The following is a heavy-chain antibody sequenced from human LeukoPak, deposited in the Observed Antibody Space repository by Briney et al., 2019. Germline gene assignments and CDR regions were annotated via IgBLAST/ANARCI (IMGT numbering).Heavy chain of an antibody. D-gene: IGHD1-26*01. CDR3: ARSYSGSYYFDY. CDR1: GYTFSSYS. CDR2: IYAGHSDT. J-gene: IGHJ4*02. V-gene: IGHV5-51*01. Sequence: GESLKISRKASGYTFSSYSIGWVRQLPGKGLEWMGIIYAGHSDTRYSPSFQGQVTISADNSISTAYLQWSSLKASDTAMYYCARSYSGSYYFDYWGQGTLVTVSS.